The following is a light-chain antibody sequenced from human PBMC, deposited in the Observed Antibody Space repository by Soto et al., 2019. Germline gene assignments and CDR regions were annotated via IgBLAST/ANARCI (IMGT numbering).Light chain of an antibody. CDR1: QDLDNW. J-gene: IGKJ1*01. Sequence: ILMSQSPSSLSASVGDRVTITCRASQDLDNWLAWYQQKPGKAPQLLIYRSSTLKTGVPSRFSGFGSGTESNLTISGRKPDDFATYYCQQYSSYWTFGQGTMVEI. V-gene: IGKV1-5*03. CDR3: QQYSSYWT. CDR2: RSS.